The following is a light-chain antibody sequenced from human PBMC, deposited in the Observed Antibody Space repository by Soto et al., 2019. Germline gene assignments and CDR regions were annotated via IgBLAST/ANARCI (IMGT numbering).Light chain of an antibody. CDR2: DAS. J-gene: IGKJ5*01. V-gene: IGKV1-33*01. CDR1: QDISNY. CDR3: QQYDT. Sequence: DIQMTQSPSSLSASVGDRVTITCQASQDISNYLNWYQQKPGKAPKLLIYDASNLETGVPSRFSGSGSGTDFTFTISSLQAEDIATYYCQQYDTFGQGTRLEIK.